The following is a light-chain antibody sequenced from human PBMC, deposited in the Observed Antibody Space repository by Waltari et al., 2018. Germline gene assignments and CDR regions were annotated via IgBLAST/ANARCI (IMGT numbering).Light chain of an antibody. CDR1: SSDVGTYKF. Sequence: QSALTQPASVSGSPGQSLTISCPGTSSDVGTYKFVSWYHQHPGKVPKLIIYDATDRPSGVSSRFSGSKSGNTASLTISGLQAEDEGDYYCNSYTTSGTVVFGGGTKLTVL. V-gene: IGLV2-14*03. CDR3: NSYTTSGTVV. J-gene: IGLJ2*01. CDR2: DAT.